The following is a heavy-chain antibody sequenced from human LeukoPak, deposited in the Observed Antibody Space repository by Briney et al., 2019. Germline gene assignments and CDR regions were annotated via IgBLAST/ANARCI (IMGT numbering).Heavy chain of an antibody. Sequence: PSETLSLTCTVSGGSISSYYWSWIRQPAGKGLEWIGRIYTSGSTNYNPSLKSRVTMSVDTSKNQFSLKLSSVTAADTAVYYCARMDSSGYYSGYAFDIWGQGTMVTVSS. D-gene: IGHD3-22*01. V-gene: IGHV4-4*07. CDR1: GGSISSYY. CDR2: IYTSGST. J-gene: IGHJ3*02. CDR3: ARMDSSGYYSGYAFDI.